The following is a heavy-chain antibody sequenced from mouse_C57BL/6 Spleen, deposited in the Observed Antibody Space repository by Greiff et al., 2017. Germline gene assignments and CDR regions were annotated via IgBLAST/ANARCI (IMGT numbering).Heavy chain of an antibody. CDR3: ARTHYYGSSYYFDY. CDR2: ISSGSSTI. Sequence: EVNVVESGGGLVKPGGSLKLSCAASGFTFSDYGMHWVRQAPEKGLEWVAYISSGSSTIYYADTVKGRFTISRDNAKNTLFLQMTSLRSEDTAMYYCARTHYYGSSYYFDYWGQGTTLTVSS. CDR1: GFTFSDYG. D-gene: IGHD1-1*01. V-gene: IGHV5-17*01. J-gene: IGHJ2*01.